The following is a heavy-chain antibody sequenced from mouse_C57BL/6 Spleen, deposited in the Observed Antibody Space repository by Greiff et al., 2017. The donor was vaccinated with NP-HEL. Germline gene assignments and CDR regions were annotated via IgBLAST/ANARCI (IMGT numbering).Heavy chain of an antibody. CDR3: ARRGGSSSYAMDY. J-gene: IGHJ4*01. D-gene: IGHD1-1*01. V-gene: IGHV1-22*01. CDR1: GYTFTDYN. CDR2: INPNNGGT. Sequence: VQLKQSGPELVKPGASVKMSCKASGYTFTDYNMHWVKQSHGKSLEWIGYINPNNGGTSYNQTFKGKATLNVNKSSSTAYMELRSLTSEDSAVYYCARRGGSSSYAMDYWGQGTSVTVSS.